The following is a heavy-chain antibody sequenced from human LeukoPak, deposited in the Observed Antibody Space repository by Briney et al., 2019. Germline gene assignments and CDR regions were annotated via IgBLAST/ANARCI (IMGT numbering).Heavy chain of an antibody. V-gene: IGHV4-34*01. CDR1: GGSFSGYY. CDR2: INHSGST. CDR3: ARSHYYDSSGSQNNWFDP. Sequence: PSETLSLTCAVYGGSFSGYYWSWIRQPPGKGLEWIGEINHSGSTNYNPSLKSRVTISVDTSKNQFSLKLSSVTAADTALYYCARSHYYDSSGSQNNWFDPWGQGTLVTVSS. D-gene: IGHD3-22*01. J-gene: IGHJ5*02.